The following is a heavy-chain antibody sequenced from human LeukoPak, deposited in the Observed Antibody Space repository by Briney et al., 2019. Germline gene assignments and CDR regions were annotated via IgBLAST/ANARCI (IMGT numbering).Heavy chain of an antibody. CDR1: GYTFTNYG. J-gene: IGHJ4*02. CDR2: ISAYSGDT. D-gene: IGHD3-22*01. Sequence: GASVTVSCKASGYTFTNYGISWVRQAPGQGLEGMGWISAYSGDTAYAQKLQGRVTMTRDTSINTAYMELNRLKFDDTAVYYCARATMNLDSWGQGTLVTVSS. V-gene: IGHV1-18*01. CDR3: ARATMNLDS.